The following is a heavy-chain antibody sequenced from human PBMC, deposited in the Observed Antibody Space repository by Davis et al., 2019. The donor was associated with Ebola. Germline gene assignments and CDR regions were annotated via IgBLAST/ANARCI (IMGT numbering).Heavy chain of an antibody. D-gene: IGHD6-19*01. V-gene: IGHV3-23*01. Sequence: GESLKISCAASGFTFSSYAMSWVRQAPGKGLEWVSTISGSGGSTYYADSVKGRFTISRDNSKNTLYLQMNSLRAEDTAVYYCAKVDMAMAASGNFDCWGQGTLVTVSS. CDR1: GFTFSSYA. CDR3: AKVDMAMAASGNFDC. CDR2: ISGSGGST. J-gene: IGHJ4*02.